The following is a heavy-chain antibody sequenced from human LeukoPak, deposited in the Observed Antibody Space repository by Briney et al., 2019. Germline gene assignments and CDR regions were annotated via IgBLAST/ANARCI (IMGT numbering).Heavy chain of an antibody. Sequence: SETLSLTCTVSGGSISSYYWSWIRQPAGKGLEWIGRIYTSGSTNYNPSLKSRVTMSVDTSKNQFSLNLTSVTTADTAVYYCASTALGGWFAPWGQGALVTVSS. CDR2: IYTSGST. V-gene: IGHV4-4*07. CDR1: GGSISSYY. CDR3: ASTALGGWFAP. J-gene: IGHJ5*02.